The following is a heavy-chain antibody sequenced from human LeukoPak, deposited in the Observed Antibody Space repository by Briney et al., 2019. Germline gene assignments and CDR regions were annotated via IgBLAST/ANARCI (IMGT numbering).Heavy chain of an antibody. CDR1: GFTFTSSD. CDR3: ARNFDS. V-gene: IGHV3-21*01. Sequence: GGSLRLSCVASGFTFTSSDFNWIRQAPGKGLEWLSTITRSGSNLYYADSVKGRFTTSRDDAKNSVYLQMESLRVEDTAIYYCARNFDSWGQGTLVTVSS. J-gene: IGHJ4*02. CDR2: ITRSGSNL.